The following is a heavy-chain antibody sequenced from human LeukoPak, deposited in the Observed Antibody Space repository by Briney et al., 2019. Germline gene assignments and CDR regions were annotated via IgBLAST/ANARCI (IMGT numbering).Heavy chain of an antibody. CDR1: GFTFRSYW. D-gene: IGHD6-19*01. CDR2: INRDERDR. CDR3: ARILHISGWSIDY. J-gene: IGHJ4*02. Sequence: GGSLRLSCAASGFTFRSYWMSWVRQAPGKGLEWVANINRDERDRYYVDSVKGRFTISRDNAKNSVYLQMNSLRAEDTAVYYCARILHISGWSIDYWGQGALVTVSS. V-gene: IGHV3-7*01.